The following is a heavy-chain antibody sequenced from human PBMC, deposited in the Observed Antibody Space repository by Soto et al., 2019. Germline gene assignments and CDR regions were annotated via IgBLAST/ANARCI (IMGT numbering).Heavy chain of an antibody. CDR2: IYYSGST. CDR1: GGSISSYY. J-gene: IGHJ3*02. D-gene: IGHD3-10*01. V-gene: IGHV4-59*08. Sequence: SETLSLTCTVSGGSISSYYWSWIRQPPGKGLEWIGYIYYSGSTNYNPSLKSRVTISVDTSKNQFSLKLSSVTAADTAVYYCARPITMVQGWRDAFDIWGQGTMVTVSS. CDR3: ARPITMVQGWRDAFDI.